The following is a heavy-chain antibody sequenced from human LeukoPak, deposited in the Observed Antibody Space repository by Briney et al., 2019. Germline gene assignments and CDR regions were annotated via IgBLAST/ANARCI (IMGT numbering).Heavy chain of an antibody. CDR2: ISYDGSNK. J-gene: IGHJ3*02. D-gene: IGHD1-26*01. Sequence: GRSLRLSCAASGFTFSSYAMHRVGQAPGKGLEWVAVISYDGSNKYYADTVKGRFTISRDNSKNTPYLQMNSLRAEDTAVYYCAREIVGATIDAFDIWGQGTMVTVSS. CDR1: GFTFSSYA. CDR3: AREIVGATIDAFDI. V-gene: IGHV3-30*04.